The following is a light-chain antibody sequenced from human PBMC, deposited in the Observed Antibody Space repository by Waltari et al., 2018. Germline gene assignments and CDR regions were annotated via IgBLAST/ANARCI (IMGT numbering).Light chain of an antibody. J-gene: IGKJ5*01. Sequence: DIQMTQSPSTLSASVGDRLTITCRASQYISSWLAWYQQKPGKAPKLLIYKASILESGVPSRFSGSESGTEFTLTISSLQPDDFATYYCQQYNTYPLTFGQGTRLEI. CDR1: QYISSW. V-gene: IGKV1-5*03. CDR3: QQYNTYPLT. CDR2: KAS.